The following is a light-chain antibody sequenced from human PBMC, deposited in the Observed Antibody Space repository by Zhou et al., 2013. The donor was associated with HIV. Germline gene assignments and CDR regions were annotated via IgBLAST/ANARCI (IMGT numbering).Light chain of an antibody. V-gene: IGKV1-12*01. CDR3: QQAYIFPRT. J-gene: IGKJ3*01. Sequence: DIQMTQSPSTLSASVGDRVTITCRASQSISTWLAWYQQKPGKVPKLLIYSASTLQSGVPSRFRGSGSGTLFTLTINNLQPEDVATYYCQQAYIFPRTFGPGTKVDIK. CDR2: SAS. CDR1: QSISTW.